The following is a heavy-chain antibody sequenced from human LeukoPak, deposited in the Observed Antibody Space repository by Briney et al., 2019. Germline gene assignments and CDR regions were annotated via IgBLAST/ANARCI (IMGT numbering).Heavy chain of an antibody. D-gene: IGHD3-3*02. V-gene: IGHV3-21*06. CDR2: ISSSSSFI. CDR1: GFTFNSYD. Sequence: GGSLRLSCAASGFTFNSYDMNWVRQAPGKGLEWVSSISSSSSFIYYADSVKGRFTISRDNAKNLLYLQMSSLRAEDTAVYYCAREQLLYYHATNDAFDVWGQGAKVTVSS. CDR3: AREQLLYYHATNDAFDV. J-gene: IGHJ3*01.